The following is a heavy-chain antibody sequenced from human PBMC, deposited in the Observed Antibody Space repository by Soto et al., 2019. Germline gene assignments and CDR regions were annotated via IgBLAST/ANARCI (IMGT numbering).Heavy chain of an antibody. V-gene: IGHV3-33*01. Sequence: QVQLVESGGGVVQPGMSLRLSCAASGFTFSNYGMHWVRQAPGKGLEWVAVIWYDGSNKYYADSVKGRFTISRDNSKNTLYLQMNTLSAEDTAVYYCARHTGGDPYYFDSWGQGTLVTVSS. D-gene: IGHD4-17*01. CDR3: ARHTGGDPYYFDS. CDR1: GFTFSNYG. CDR2: IWYDGSNK. J-gene: IGHJ4*02.